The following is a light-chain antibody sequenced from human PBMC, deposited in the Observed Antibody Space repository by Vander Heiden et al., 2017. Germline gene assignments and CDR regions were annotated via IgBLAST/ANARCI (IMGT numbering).Light chain of an antibody. Sequence: SSELTQDPAVSVALGQTVRITCHGDSLRSYYASWYQQKPGQAPVLVIYGKNNRPSGIPDRFSGSSSGNTASLTINGAQAEDEADYYCNSRDSSGNHVVFGGGTKLTVL. CDR3: NSRDSSGNHVV. V-gene: IGLV3-19*01. J-gene: IGLJ2*01. CDR1: SLRSYY. CDR2: GKN.